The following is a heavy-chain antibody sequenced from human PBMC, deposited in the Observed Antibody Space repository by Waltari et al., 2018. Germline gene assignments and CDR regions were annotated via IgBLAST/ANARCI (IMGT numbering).Heavy chain of an antibody. CDR3: ASVADTGYKTN. J-gene: IGHJ4*02. CDR1: GVTFHNYD. Sequence: QVDLVESGGGVVQPGRSLRLSCAASGVTFHNYDMHWVRQARGKGLEWVAAISFDSNNKYYTDAVNGRFTISRDNSKNMLYLEMNSLGTEDTALYYCASVADTGYKTNWGQGTLVTVSS. V-gene: IGHV3-30-3*01. CDR2: ISFDSNNK. D-gene: IGHD5-12*01.